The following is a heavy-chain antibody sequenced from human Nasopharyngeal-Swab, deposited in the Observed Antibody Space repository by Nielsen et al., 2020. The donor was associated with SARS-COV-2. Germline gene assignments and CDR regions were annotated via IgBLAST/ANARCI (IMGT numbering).Heavy chain of an antibody. J-gene: IGHJ4*02. D-gene: IGHD5-18*01. CDR1: GGTFSSYA. CDR2: ISAYNGNT. CDR3: ARWASYGYVGFDY. Sequence: ASVKVSCKASGGTFSSYAISWVRQAPGQGLEWMGWISAYNGNTNYAQKLQGRVTMTTDTSTSTAYMELRSLRSDDTAVYYCARWASYGYVGFDYWGQGTLVTVSS. V-gene: IGHV1-18*01.